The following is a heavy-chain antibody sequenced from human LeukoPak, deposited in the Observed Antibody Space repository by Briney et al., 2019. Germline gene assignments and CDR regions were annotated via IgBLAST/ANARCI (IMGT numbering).Heavy chain of an antibody. V-gene: IGHV3-33*01. CDR1: GFTFSSYG. Sequence: GGSLRLSCAASGFTFSSYGMHWVRQAPGKGLEWVAVIWYDGSNKYYADSVKGRFTISRDNSKNTLYLQMNSLRAEDTAVYYCARELPTDFWSGYYYYYYGMDVWGQGTTVTVSS. CDR3: ARELPTDFWSGYYYYYYGMDV. CDR2: IWYDGSNK. J-gene: IGHJ6*02. D-gene: IGHD3-3*01.